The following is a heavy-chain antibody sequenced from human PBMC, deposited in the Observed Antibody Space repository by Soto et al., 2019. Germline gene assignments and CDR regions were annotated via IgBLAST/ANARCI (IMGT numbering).Heavy chain of an antibody. Sequence: PSETLSLTCTVSGGSISSYYWSWIRQPPGKGLEWIGYIYYSGSTNYNPSLKSRVTISVDTSKNQFSLKLSSVTAADTAVYYCARDNCSGGSCHIDYWGQGTLVTVSS. J-gene: IGHJ4*02. CDR3: ARDNCSGGSCHIDY. CDR2: IYYSGST. D-gene: IGHD2-15*01. CDR1: GGSISSYY. V-gene: IGHV4-59*01.